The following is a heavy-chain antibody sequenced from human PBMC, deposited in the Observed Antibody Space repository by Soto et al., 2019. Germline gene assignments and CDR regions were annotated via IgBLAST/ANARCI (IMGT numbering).Heavy chain of an antibody. J-gene: IGHJ6*02. CDR2: MNPNSGNT. V-gene: IGHV1-8*01. D-gene: IGHD6-13*01. Sequence: ASVKVSCKASGYTFTSYDINWVRQATGQGLEWMGWMNPNSGNTGYAQKFQGRVTMTRNTSISTAYMELSSLRSEDTAVYYCAFRMAAGSSMDVWGQGTTVTVSS. CDR3: AFRMAAGSSMDV. CDR1: GYTFTSYD.